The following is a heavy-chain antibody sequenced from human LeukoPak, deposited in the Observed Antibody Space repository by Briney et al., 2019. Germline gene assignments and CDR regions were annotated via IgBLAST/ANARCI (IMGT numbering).Heavy chain of an antibody. D-gene: IGHD1-26*01. CDR1: GDSTSSDRYY. V-gene: IGHV4-39*01. CDR2: IYYSGST. J-gene: IGHJ4*02. Sequence: SETLSLTCTISGDSTSSDRYYGGWVRQPPGTGLEWIGNIYYSGSTYYNPSLKSRVTMSVDTSKNQFFLKLNSATAADTAVYYCARGRPYSGGYHLDYWGQGTLVTVSP. CDR3: ARGRPYSGGYHLDY.